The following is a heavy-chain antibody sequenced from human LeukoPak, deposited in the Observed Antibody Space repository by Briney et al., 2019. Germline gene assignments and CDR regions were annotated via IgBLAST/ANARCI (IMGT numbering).Heavy chain of an antibody. D-gene: IGHD3-3*01. V-gene: IGHV1-8*03. J-gene: IGHJ6*03. CDR1: GYTFTSYD. CDR3: ARIRAWYDFWSGYYTDYYYYYMDV. Sequence: GASVKVSCKASGYTFTSYDINWVRQATGQGLEWMGWMNPNSGNTGYAQKFQGRVTITRNTSISTAYMELSSLRSEDTAVYYCARIRAWYDFWSGYYTDYYYYYMDVWGKGTTVTVSS. CDR2: MNPNSGNT.